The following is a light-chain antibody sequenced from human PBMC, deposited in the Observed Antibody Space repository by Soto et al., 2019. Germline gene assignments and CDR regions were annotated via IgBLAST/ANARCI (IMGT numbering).Light chain of an antibody. CDR2: DAS. Sequence: DIQMTQSPSTLSASVGDRVTITCRASQSISSWLAWYQQKPGKAPKLLIYDASSLESGVPSRFSGSGSGTVFTLTISSLQPDDFATYYCQQYNSYSPSWTFGQGTKVDIK. V-gene: IGKV1-5*01. CDR1: QSISSW. CDR3: QQYNSYSPSWT. J-gene: IGKJ1*01.